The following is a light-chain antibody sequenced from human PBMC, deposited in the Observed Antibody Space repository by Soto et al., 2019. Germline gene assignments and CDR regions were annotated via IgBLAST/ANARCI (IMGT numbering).Light chain of an antibody. V-gene: IGKV3-20*01. CDR2: GAS. CDR1: QSISSSY. J-gene: IGKJ1*01. Sequence: EIVLTQSPGTLSLWRVKRATLSCRASQSISSSYLAWYQQRPGQAPRLLIYGASSRATGIPDRFSGSGSGTEFTLTISRLEPEDFAVYYCQQYGSSSWTFGQGTKVDIK. CDR3: QQYGSSSWT.